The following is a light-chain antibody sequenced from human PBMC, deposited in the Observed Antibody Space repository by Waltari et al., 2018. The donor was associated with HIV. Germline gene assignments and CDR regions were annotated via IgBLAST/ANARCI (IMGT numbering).Light chain of an antibody. CDR1: QSVGSY. CDR3: QQRNNWPLT. Sequence: EIVLTQSPATLSLSPGGRATLSCRASQSVGSYLAWYQQKPGQVPRLLIYEASKRATGIPARFSGSGSGTDCTLTISSLEPEDFAFYYCQQRNNWPLTFGGGTKVEIK. J-gene: IGKJ4*01. CDR2: EAS. V-gene: IGKV3-11*01.